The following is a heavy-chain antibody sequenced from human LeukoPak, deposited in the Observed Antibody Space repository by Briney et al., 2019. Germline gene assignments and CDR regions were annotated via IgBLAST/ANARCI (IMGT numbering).Heavy chain of an antibody. J-gene: IGHJ4*02. CDR1: RFTFSSYG. D-gene: IGHD2-2*01. Sequence: PGGSLRLSCAASRFTFSSYGMHWVRQAPGKGPEWVAVIWYDGSNKYYADSVKGRFTISRDNSKHTLYLQINSLRAEDTAVYYCARGVTRYCSSTSCYYFDYWGQGTLVTVSS. CDR3: ARGVTRYCSSTSCYYFDY. CDR2: IWYDGSNK. V-gene: IGHV3-33*01.